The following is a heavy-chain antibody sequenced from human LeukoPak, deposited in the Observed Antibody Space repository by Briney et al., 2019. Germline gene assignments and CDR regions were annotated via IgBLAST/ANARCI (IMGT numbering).Heavy chain of an antibody. CDR3: ARPTGSRWYVTYYGMDV. Sequence: PGGSLRLSCAASGFTFSSFAMPWVRQAPGKGLKYVSAISSNGGSTYYANSVKGSFTIPRAKSKNTLYLKMSSLRAEDMAVYYCARPTGSRWYVTYYGMDVGGEETTVTAS. J-gene: IGHJ6*02. CDR1: GFTFSSFA. CDR2: ISSNGGST. V-gene: IGHV3-64*01. D-gene: IGHD6-13*01.